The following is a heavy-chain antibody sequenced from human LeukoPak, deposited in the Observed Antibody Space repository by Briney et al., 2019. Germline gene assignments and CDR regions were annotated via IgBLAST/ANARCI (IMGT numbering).Heavy chain of an antibody. CDR3: ARGQWLVSHWYFDL. D-gene: IGHD6-19*01. CDR2: YNSDGCST. J-gene: IGHJ2*01. CDR1: GFTLSTYW. Sequence: GGPLRLSCAASGFTLSTYWVQWVRQAPGKGLVWVVRYNSDGCSTNYADSVKGRFTISRDNPKNTLYLQVNSLRAEDTAVYYCARGQWLVSHWYFDLWGRGTLVTVSS. V-gene: IGHV3-74*01.